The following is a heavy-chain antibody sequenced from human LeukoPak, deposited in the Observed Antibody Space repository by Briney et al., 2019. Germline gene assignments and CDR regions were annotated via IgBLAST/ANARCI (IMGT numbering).Heavy chain of an antibody. CDR2: ISWDGGST. V-gene: IGHV3-43D*03. CDR3: AKDSLSYYYDSSGYIVY. D-gene: IGHD3-22*01. J-gene: IGHJ4*02. CDR1: GFTLDDYA. Sequence: PGGSLRLSCAASGFTLDDYAMHWVRHAPGKGLEWVSLISWDGGSTYYADSVKGRFTISRDNSKNSLYLQMNSLRAEDTALYYCAKDSLSYYYDSSGYIVYWGQGTLVTVSS.